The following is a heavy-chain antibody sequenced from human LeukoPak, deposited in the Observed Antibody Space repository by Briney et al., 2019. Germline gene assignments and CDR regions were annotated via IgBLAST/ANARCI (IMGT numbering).Heavy chain of an antibody. J-gene: IGHJ6*02. CDR2: INSDGSST. CDR1: GFTFSSYW. Sequence: GGSLRLSCAASGFTFSSYWMHWVRQAPGKGLVWVSRINSDGSSTSYADSVKGRFTISRDNAKNTLYLQMNSLRAEDTAVYYCARTTVTIDGMDVWGQGTTVTVSS. V-gene: IGHV3-74*01. D-gene: IGHD4-17*01. CDR3: ARTTVTIDGMDV.